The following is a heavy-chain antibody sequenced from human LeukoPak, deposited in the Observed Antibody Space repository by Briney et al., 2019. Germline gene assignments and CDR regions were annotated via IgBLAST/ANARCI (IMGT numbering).Heavy chain of an antibody. CDR3: ARLLGSGWSRAEYFQH. Sequence: ESLKISCKGSGYSFTSYWIGWVRQMPGKGLEWMGIIYPGDSDTRYSPSFQGQVTISADKSISTAYLQWSSLKASDTAMYYCARLLGSGWSRAEYFQHWGQGTLSPSPQ. J-gene: IGHJ1*01. D-gene: IGHD6-19*01. CDR2: IYPGDSDT. CDR1: GYSFTSYW. V-gene: IGHV5-51*01.